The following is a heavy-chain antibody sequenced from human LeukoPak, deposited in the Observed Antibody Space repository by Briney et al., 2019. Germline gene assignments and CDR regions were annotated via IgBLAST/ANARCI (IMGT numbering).Heavy chain of an antibody. CDR2: ISAYNGNT. CDR1: GYTFTSYG. CDR3: ARAYGDYGSHWFDP. J-gene: IGHJ5*02. Sequence: ASVKVSCKASGYTFTSYGISWVRQAPGQGLEWMGWISAYNGNTNYAQKLQGRVTMTTDTSTSTAYMELRSLRSDDTAVYYRARAYGDYGSHWFDPWGQGTLVTVSS. D-gene: IGHD4-17*01. V-gene: IGHV1-18*01.